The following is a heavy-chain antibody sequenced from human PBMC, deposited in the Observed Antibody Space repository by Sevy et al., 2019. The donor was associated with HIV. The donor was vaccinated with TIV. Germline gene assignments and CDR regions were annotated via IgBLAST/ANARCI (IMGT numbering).Heavy chain of an antibody. CDR1: GFTFSSYW. J-gene: IGHJ3*02. CDR3: AREELGELLFGAFDI. V-gene: IGHV3-7*01. Sequence: GGSLRLSCAASGFTFSSYWVSWVRQAPGKGLEWVANIKQDGSEKYYVDSVKGRFTISRDNAKNSLYLQMNSLRAEDTAVYYCAREELGELLFGAFDIWGQGTMVTVSS. CDR2: IKQDGSEK. D-gene: IGHD1-26*01.